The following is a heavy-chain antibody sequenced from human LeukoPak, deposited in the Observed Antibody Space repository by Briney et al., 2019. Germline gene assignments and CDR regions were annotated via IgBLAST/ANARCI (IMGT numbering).Heavy chain of an antibody. CDR3: AREGRSSTPGY. CDR1: GGSISSYY. V-gene: IGHV4-4*07. CDR2: ISASGNT. D-gene: IGHD2-15*01. Sequence: PSETLSLTCTVSGGSISSYYWSWIRQPAGKGLEWIGRISASGNTNYNPSLSSRVTMSVDTSRSQFSLKLRSVTAADTAVCYCAREGRSSTPGYWGQGTLVTVSS. J-gene: IGHJ4*02.